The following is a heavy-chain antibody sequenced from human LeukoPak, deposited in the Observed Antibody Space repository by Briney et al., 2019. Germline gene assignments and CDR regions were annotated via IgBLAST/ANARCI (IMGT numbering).Heavy chain of an antibody. CDR3: ARGLGYCSSTSCLYYYMDV. CDR2: ISYSGST. CDR1: VGSISSYY. Sequence: PSETLSLTCAVCVGSISSYYWSWIRQPPGKGLEWIGYISYSGSTNYNPALKSRVTISVHPSKNQFSLKLSSVTAADTAVYYCARGLGYCSSTSCLYYYMDVWGKGTTVTVSS. J-gene: IGHJ6*03. V-gene: IGHV4-59*01. D-gene: IGHD2-2*01.